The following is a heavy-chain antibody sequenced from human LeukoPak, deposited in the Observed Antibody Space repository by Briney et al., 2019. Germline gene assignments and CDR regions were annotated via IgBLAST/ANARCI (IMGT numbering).Heavy chain of an antibody. D-gene: IGHD6-19*01. CDR1: GYTFFNYA. V-gene: IGHV1-3*03. CDR2: INTRTGNA. J-gene: IGHJ4*02. Sequence: ASVKVSCKAYGYTFFNYAIHWVRQAPGQRLEWMGWINTRTGNAYYSQELQGRLTITRDTSASTAYMELSSLRSEDMAVYYCAKDSGSGWDEFRWGQGTLVTVSS. CDR3: AKDSGSGWDEFR.